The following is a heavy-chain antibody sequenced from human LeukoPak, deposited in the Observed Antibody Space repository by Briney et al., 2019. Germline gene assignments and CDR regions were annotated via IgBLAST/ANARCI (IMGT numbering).Heavy chain of an antibody. CDR2: ISFDGSNK. CDR3: AKGVYGDYAPALDY. J-gene: IGHJ4*02. D-gene: IGHD4-17*01. Sequence: GGSLRLSCAASGFTFSGYGMHWVRQAPGKGLEWVAVISFDGSNKYYADSVKGRFTFSRDNSKNTLYLQMNSLRAEGTAVYYCAKGVYGDYAPALDYWGQGTLVTVPS. V-gene: IGHV3-30*18. CDR1: GFTFSGYG.